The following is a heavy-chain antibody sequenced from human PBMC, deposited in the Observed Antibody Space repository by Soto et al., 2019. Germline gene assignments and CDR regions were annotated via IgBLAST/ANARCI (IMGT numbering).Heavy chain of an antibody. CDR2: IYSGGST. CDR3: AGDPGDRNGMIV. D-gene: IGHD1-26*01. V-gene: IGHV3-66*01. Sequence: EVQVVESGGGLVQPGGSLRLSCAASGFTVSRDYMNWVRQAPGKGLEWVSVIYSGGSTYYADSVKGRFTISRDNSKNTLYLPMNSLRAEDTAVYSGAGDPGDRNGMIVWGQGTTVTGSS. CDR1: GFTVSRDY. J-gene: IGHJ6*02.